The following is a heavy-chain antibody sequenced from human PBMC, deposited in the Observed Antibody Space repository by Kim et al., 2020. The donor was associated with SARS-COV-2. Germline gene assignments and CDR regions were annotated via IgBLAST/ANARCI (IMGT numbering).Heavy chain of an antibody. V-gene: IGHV3-9*01. CDR1: GFTFDDYA. D-gene: IGHD3-16*02. Sequence: GGSLRLSCAASGFTFDDYAMHWVRQAPGKVLEWVSGISWNSGSIGYADSVKGRFTISRDNAKNSLYLQMNSLRAEDTALYYCAKAEYYDYVWGSYRYDY. CDR3: AKAEYYDYVWGSYRYDY. CDR2: ISWNSGSI. J-gene: IGHJ6*01.